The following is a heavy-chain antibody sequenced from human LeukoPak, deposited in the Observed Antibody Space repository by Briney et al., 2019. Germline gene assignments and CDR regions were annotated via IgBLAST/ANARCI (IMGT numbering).Heavy chain of an antibody. Sequence: SETLSLTCTVSGAYISSYYWSWIRQPPGKGLEWIGRIYTSGSTNYNPSLKSRVTISVDTSKNQFSLKLSSVTAADTAVYYCARGAVGAYSDDYWGQGTLVTVSS. CDR3: ARGAVGAYSDDY. CDR1: GAYISSYY. V-gene: IGHV4-4*08. J-gene: IGHJ4*02. D-gene: IGHD1-26*01. CDR2: IYTSGST.